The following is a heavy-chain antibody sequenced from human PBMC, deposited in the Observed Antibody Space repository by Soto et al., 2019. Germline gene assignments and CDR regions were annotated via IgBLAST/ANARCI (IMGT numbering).Heavy chain of an antibody. CDR2: IIPIFGTA. J-gene: IGHJ3*02. CDR3: ARNIQYCTNGVCYGGHDAFDI. Sequence: SVKVSCKASGGTFSSYAISWVRQAPGQGLEWMGGIIPIFGTANYAQKFQGRVTITADKSTSTAYMELSSLRSEDTAVYYCARNIQYCTNGVCYGGHDAFDIWGQGTMVTVPS. V-gene: IGHV1-69*06. CDR1: GGTFSSYA. D-gene: IGHD2-8*01.